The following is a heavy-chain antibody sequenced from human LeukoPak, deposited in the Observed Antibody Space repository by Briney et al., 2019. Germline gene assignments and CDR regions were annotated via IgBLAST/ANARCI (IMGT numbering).Heavy chain of an antibody. CDR2: IYTSGST. CDR1: GGSISSGSYY. V-gene: IGHV4-61*02. Sequence: PSQTLSLTCTVSGGSISSGSYYWSWIRQPAGTGLEWIGRIYTSGSTNYNPSLKSRVTISVDTSKNQFSLKLSSVTAADTAVYYCARGPSRYYDSSGYYNWFDPWGQGTLVTVSS. CDR3: ARGPSRYYDSSGYYNWFDP. J-gene: IGHJ5*02. D-gene: IGHD3-22*01.